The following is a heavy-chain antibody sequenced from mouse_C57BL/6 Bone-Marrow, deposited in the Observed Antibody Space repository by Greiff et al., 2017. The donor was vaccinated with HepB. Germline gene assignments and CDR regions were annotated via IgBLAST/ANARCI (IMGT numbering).Heavy chain of an antibody. CDR3: ARGQVDYTLDY. CDR2: IYPSDSET. CDR1: GYTFTSYW. Sequence: QVQLQQSGAELARPGASVKLSCKASGYTFTSYWMDWVKQRPGQGLEWIGNIYPSDSETHYNQKFKDKATLTVDKSSSTAYMQLSSLTSEDSAVYYCARGQVDYTLDYWGQGTTLTVSS. V-gene: IGHV1-61*01. D-gene: IGHD2-4*01. J-gene: IGHJ2*01.